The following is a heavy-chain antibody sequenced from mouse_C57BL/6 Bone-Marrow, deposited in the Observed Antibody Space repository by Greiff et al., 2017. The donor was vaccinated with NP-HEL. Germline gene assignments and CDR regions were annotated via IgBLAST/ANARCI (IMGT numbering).Heavy chain of an antibody. J-gene: IGHJ2*01. Sequence: EVQLQQSGPELVKPGASVKISCEASGYSFTGYYMNWVKQSPEKSLEWIGEINPSTGGTTYNQKFKAKATLTVDKSSSTAYMQLKSLTSEDSAVYYCARLGPHYFDYWGQGTTLTVSS. V-gene: IGHV1-42*01. CDR1: GYSFTGYY. CDR2: INPSTGGT. CDR3: ARLGPHYFDY.